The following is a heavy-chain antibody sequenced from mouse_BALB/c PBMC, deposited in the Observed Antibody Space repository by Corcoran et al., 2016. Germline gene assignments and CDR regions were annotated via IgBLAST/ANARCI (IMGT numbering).Heavy chain of an antibody. Sequence: EVQLQQSGPELVKPGASVKMSCKASGYTFTSYVMHWVKQKPGQGLEWIGYIYPYNDDTKYNEEFKGKATLTSDKSSSTAYMELNSLTSEDSAGYYCAREVPGGYPFEYWGQGTTLTVSS. V-gene: IGHV1S136*01. D-gene: IGHD2-2*01. CDR3: AREVPGGYPFEY. J-gene: IGHJ2*01. CDR2: IYPYNDDT. CDR1: GYTFTSYV.